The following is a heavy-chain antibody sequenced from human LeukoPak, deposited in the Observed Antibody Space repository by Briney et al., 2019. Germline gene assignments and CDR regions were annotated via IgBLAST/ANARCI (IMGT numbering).Heavy chain of an antibody. D-gene: IGHD2-2*01. CDR2: ISAYNGNT. Sequence: GASVKVSCKASGYTFTSYGISWVRQAPGQGLEWMGWISAYNGNTNYAQKLQGRVTMTTDTSTSTAYMELRSLRSDDTAVYYCARIPLAYCSSTSCFHAFDIWGQGTMVTVSS. J-gene: IGHJ3*02. CDR1: GYTFTSYG. CDR3: ARIPLAYCSSTSCFHAFDI. V-gene: IGHV1-18*01.